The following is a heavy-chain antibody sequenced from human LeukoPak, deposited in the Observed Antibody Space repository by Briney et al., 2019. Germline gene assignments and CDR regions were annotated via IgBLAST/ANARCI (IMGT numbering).Heavy chain of an antibody. CDR1: GGSISSSSDY. J-gene: IGHJ4*02. D-gene: IGHD2-8*01. Sequence: SETLSLTCTVSGGSISSSSDYWGWIRQPPGKGLGWIGSIYSSGSTYYNPSLKSRVTISVDTSNNQFSLKLSSVTAADTAIYYCARGYCTNAVCSLGPTQAWGQGTLVTVSS. CDR3: ARGYCTNAVCSLGPTQA. V-gene: IGHV4-39*07. CDR2: IYSSGST.